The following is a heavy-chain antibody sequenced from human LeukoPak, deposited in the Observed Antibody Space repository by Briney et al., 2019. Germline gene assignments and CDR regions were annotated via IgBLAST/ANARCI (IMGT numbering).Heavy chain of an antibody. CDR3: ARDEYRNAY. J-gene: IGHJ4*02. D-gene: IGHD5-18*01. Sequence: GGSLRLSCTASGFAFDEHGMSWVRQVPGKGLEWVSGINWSGGSTGYADPLRGRFTISRDNAKNSLYLQMNSLRAEDTAVYYCARDEYRNAYWGQGTLVTVSS. CDR2: INWSGGST. CDR1: GFAFDEHG. V-gene: IGHV3-20*04.